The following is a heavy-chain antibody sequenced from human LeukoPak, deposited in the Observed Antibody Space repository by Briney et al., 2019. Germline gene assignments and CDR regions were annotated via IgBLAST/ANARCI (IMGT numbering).Heavy chain of an antibody. V-gene: IGHV4-59*01. J-gene: IGHJ4*02. CDR2: IYYSGST. D-gene: IGHD3-16*01. Sequence: SETLSLTYTVSGGSISSYYWSWIRQPPGKGLEWIGYIYYSGSTNYNPPLKSRVTISVDTSKNQFSLKLSSVTAADTAVYYCASSTYRLGLRGPQTIDYWGQGTLVTVSS. CDR3: ASSTYRLGLRGPQTIDY. CDR1: GGSISSYY.